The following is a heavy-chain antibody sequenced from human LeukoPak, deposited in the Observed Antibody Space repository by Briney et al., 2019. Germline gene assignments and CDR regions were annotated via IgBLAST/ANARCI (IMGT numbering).Heavy chain of an antibody. V-gene: IGHV3-23*01. CDR2: ISGSGGST. D-gene: IGHD3-22*01. J-gene: IGHJ4*02. CDR3: AKGARITMIVVVTAYFDY. CDR1: GFTFSSYA. Sequence: SGGSLRLSCAASGFTFSSYAMSWVRQAPGKGLEWVSAISGSGGSTYYADSVKGRFTICRDNSKNTLYLQMNSLRAEDTAVYYCAKGARITMIVVVTAYFDYWGQGTLVTVSS.